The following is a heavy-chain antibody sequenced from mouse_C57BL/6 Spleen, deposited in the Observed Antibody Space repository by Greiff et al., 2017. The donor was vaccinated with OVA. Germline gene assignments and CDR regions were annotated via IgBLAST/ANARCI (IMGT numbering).Heavy chain of an antibody. Sequence: DVQLVESGPGMVKPSQSLSLTCTVTGYSITSGYDWHWIRHFPGNKLEWMGYISYSGSTNYNPSLKSRISITHDTSKNHFFLKLNSVTTEDTATYYCARGGSSGFAYWGQGTLVTVSA. CDR2: ISYSGST. CDR3: ARGGSSGFAY. V-gene: IGHV3-1*01. J-gene: IGHJ3*01. D-gene: IGHD3-2*02. CDR1: GYSITSGYD.